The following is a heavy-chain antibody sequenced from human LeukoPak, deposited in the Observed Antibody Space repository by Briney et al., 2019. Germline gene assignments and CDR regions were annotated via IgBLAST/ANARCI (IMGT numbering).Heavy chain of an antibody. CDR2: IWYDGSNK. D-gene: IGHD3-16*01. J-gene: IGHJ4*02. CDR3: ARDGGGPTDY. Sequence: GGSLRLSCAASGFTFSSYGMHWVRQAPGEGLEWVAVIWYDGSNKYYADSVKGRFTISRDNSKNTLYLQMNSLRAEDTAVYYCARDGGGPTDYWGQGTLVTVSS. V-gene: IGHV3-33*01. CDR1: GFTFSSYG.